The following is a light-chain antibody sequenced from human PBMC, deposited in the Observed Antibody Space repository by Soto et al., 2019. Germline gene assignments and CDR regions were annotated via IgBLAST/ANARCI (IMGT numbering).Light chain of an antibody. CDR3: QHYYDWPYS. CDR1: QSINSN. J-gene: IGKJ2*01. Sequence: EVVMTQSPTTLPVSPGRRVTLSCRASQSINSNLAWFQQKPGQAPRLLIYGASSRATGIPARFSGSGSGTEFTLTISSQQSEDFAVYFCQHYYDWPYSFGQGTKLEMK. CDR2: GAS. V-gene: IGKV3-15*01.